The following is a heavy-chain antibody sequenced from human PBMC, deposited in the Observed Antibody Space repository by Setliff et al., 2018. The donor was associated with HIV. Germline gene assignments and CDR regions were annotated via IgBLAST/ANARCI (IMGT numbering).Heavy chain of an antibody. Sequence: GASVKVSCKASGGTFSSYAISWVRQAPGQGLEWMGGIIPILGIANYAQKFQGRVTITADKSTSTAYMELSSLRSEDTAVYYCARDPLYDSSGFPSELGAFDIWGQGTMVTVS. D-gene: IGHD3-22*01. V-gene: IGHV1-69*10. CDR1: GGTFSSYA. CDR2: IIPILGIA. CDR3: ARDPLYDSSGFPSELGAFDI. J-gene: IGHJ3*02.